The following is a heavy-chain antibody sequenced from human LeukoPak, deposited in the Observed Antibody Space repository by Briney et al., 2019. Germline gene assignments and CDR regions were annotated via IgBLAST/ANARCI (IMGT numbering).Heavy chain of an antibody. CDR1: GFSLSTSGVG. CDR3: AHIGGYGDYVIDFDY. D-gene: IGHD4-17*01. V-gene: IGHV2-5*02. J-gene: IGHJ4*02. CDR2: IYWDDDK. Sequence: SGPTLVNATQTLTLTCTFAGFSLSTSGVGVGWIRQPPGKAMEWLALIYWDDDKPYSPSLKSRLTITKDTSKNQVVLTMTYMDPVDTATYYCAHIGGYGDYVIDFDYWGQGTLVTVSS.